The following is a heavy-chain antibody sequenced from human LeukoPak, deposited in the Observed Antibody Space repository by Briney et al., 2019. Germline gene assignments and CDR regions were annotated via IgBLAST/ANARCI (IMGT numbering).Heavy chain of an antibody. D-gene: IGHD3-3*02. Sequence: GASVKVSGKASGYTFSDFYIHWVRQAPGQGLEYVGWITPKSGDTYSPQRFQGRVTMTRDASISTAYMELSSLRSDDTAVYFCARVRLADERAWAYWGQGTLVTVSS. CDR3: ARVRLADERAWAY. CDR2: ITPKSGDT. J-gene: IGHJ4*02. V-gene: IGHV1-2*02. CDR1: GYTFSDFY.